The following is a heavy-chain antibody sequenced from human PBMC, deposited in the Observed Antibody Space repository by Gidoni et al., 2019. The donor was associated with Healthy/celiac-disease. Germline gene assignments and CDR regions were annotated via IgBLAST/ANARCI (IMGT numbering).Heavy chain of an antibody. J-gene: IGHJ4*02. V-gene: IGHV1-18*04. CDR3: ARDPPEPEDIVVVPAADPGGLRFDY. CDR1: GYTFTTYG. Sequence: QVQLVQSGAEVKKPGASVKVSCTASGYTFTTYGISWGRQAPGQGLEWMGWISAYNGNTNYAQKLQGRVTMTTDTSTSTAYMELRSLRSDDTAVYYCARDPPEPEDIVVVPAADPGGLRFDYWGQGTLVTVSS. CDR2: ISAYNGNT. D-gene: IGHD2-2*01.